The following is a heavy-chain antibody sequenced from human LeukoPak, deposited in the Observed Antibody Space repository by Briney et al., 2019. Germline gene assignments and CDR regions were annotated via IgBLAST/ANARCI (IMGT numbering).Heavy chain of an antibody. Sequence: GGSLRLSCAASGFTFSSYWMSWVRQAPGKGLEWVANIKQDGSEKYYVDSVKGRFTISRDNAKNSLYLQMNSLRAEDTALYYCARDKLGGYGPFDYWGQGTLVTVSS. D-gene: IGHD5-12*01. CDR2: IKQDGSEK. CDR3: ARDKLGGYGPFDY. V-gene: IGHV3-7*03. CDR1: GFTFSSYW. J-gene: IGHJ4*02.